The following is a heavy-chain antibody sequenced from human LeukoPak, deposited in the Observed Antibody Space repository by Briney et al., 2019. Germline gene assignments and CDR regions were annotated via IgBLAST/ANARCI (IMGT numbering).Heavy chain of an antibody. J-gene: IGHJ4*02. D-gene: IGHD3-3*01. CDR3: ASLGTIFGVVIPDY. CDR1: GGSISSSSYY. Sequence: SERLSLTCTVSGGSISSSSYYWGWIRQPPGKGLEWIGSIYYSGSTYYNPSLKSRVTISVDTSKNQFSLKLSSVTAADTAVYYCASLGTIFGVVIPDYWGQGTLVTVSS. CDR2: IYYSGST. V-gene: IGHV4-39*01.